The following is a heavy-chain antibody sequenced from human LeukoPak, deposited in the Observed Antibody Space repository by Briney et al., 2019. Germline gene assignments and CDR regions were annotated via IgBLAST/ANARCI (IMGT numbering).Heavy chain of an antibody. CDR1: GFTFSSYW. CDR2: INSDGSST. Sequence: GGSLRLSRAASGFTFSSYWMHWVRHAPGKGLVWVSRINSDGSSTSYADSVKGRFTISRDNAKNMVYLQMNSLRAEDTAVYYCARAFGSGSQVINYFDFWGQGTLVTVSS. CDR3: ARAFGSGSQVINYFDF. D-gene: IGHD3-10*01. V-gene: IGHV3-74*01. J-gene: IGHJ4*02.